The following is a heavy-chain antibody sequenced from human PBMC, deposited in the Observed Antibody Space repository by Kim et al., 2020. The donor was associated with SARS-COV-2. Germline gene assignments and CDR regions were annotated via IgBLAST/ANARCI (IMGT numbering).Heavy chain of an antibody. Sequence: GESLKISCKGSGYSFTSYWIGWVRQMPGKGLEWMGIIYPGDSDTRYSPSFQGQDTITADKSISTAYLQWSSLKASDTAMYYCARHTQDSGYDFSDYWGQGTLVTVSS. CDR2: IYPGDSDT. D-gene: IGHD5-12*01. CDR1: GYSFTSYW. V-gene: IGHV5-51*01. J-gene: IGHJ4*02. CDR3: ARHTQDSGYDFSDY.